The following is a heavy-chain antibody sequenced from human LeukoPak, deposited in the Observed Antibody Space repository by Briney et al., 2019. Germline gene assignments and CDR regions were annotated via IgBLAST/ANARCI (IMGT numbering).Heavy chain of an antibody. CDR3: ARGYSSSWYSFSY. V-gene: IGHV1-3*01. CDR1: GYTFTSYA. CDR2: NNAGNGNT. J-gene: IGHJ4*02. D-gene: IGHD6-13*01. Sequence: VSENVSCKASGYTFTSYAMHWVREAPGQRLECMRWNNAGNGNTKYSQKLQGRDTITRDTSASTAYMELSSLRSEDTAVYYCARGYSSSWYSFSYWGQGTLVSVSS.